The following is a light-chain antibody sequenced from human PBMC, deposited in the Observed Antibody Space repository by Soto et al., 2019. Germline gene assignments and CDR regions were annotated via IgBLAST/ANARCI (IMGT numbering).Light chain of an antibody. V-gene: IGKV3-15*01. J-gene: IGKJ1*01. CDR3: QQYNYWPPWT. CDR2: GAS. CDR1: QSVSSN. Sequence: EIVMTQSPATLSVSPGERATLSCRASQSVSSNLAWYQQKPGQAPRLLISGASTRATGIPARFSGSGSGTEFTLTISSLQSEEFAVYYCQQYNYWPPWTFGQGTKVEIK.